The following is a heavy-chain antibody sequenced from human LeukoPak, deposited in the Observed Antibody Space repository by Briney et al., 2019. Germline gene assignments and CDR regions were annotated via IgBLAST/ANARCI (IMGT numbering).Heavy chain of an antibody. CDR3: AKAGSSGSYSNFYFDY. V-gene: IGHV3-23*01. CDR2: ISGSGGST. CDR1: XVTFXXXA. Sequence: XRLSXXXXXVTFXXXAMSWVRQXPGKGLEWVSAISGSGGSTYYADSVKGRFTISRDNSKNTLYLQMNSLRAEDTAVYYCAKAGSSGSYSNFYFDYWGQGTLVTVSS. D-gene: IGHD1-26*01. J-gene: IGHJ4*02.